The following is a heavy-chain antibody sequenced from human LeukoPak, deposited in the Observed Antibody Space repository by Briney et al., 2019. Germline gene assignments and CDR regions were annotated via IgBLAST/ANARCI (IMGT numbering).Heavy chain of an antibody. CDR1: GFTISNFG. Sequence: GGSLRLSCTASGFTISNFGMHWVRQAPGKGLEWLAVIWYDGKSKYYADSVKGRFTISRDDSKNTVHLQMNSLRADDTAVYYCAEGIQVTTGGYFDYWGQGTLVTVSS. J-gene: IGHJ4*02. V-gene: IGHV3-33*06. CDR3: AEGIQVTTGGYFDY. D-gene: IGHD4-11*01. CDR2: IWYDGKSK.